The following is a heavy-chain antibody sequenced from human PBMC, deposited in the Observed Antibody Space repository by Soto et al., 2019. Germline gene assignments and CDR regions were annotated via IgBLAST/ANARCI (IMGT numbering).Heavy chain of an antibody. CDR3: AGRGYNNFNY. J-gene: IGHJ4*02. D-gene: IGHD2-15*01. V-gene: IGHV3-11*06. CDR1: GFTFGDSY. CDR2: ISPGSRYP. Sequence: GGSLRLSCAASGFTFGDSYMSWIRQAPGKGLEWLSYISPGSRYPAYADSVKGRFTISRDNAKNELYLQMDSLRPEDTAVYYCAGRGYNNFNYWGQGTPVTVSS.